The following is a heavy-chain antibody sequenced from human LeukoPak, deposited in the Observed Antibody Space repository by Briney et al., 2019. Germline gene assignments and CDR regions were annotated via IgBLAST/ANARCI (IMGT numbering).Heavy chain of an antibody. D-gene: IGHD6-13*01. CDR2: ITSSGSYI. V-gene: IGHV3-21*01. CDR3: ARSAPGIAAAGRFDY. J-gene: IGHJ4*02. Sequence: GGSLRLSCAASGFTFSSYTMNWVRQAPGKGLEWVSSITSSGSYIYYADSVRGRFTTSRDNAKNSLFLQMDSLRADDTAVYYCARSAPGIAAAGRFDYWGQGTLVTVSS. CDR1: GFTFSSYT.